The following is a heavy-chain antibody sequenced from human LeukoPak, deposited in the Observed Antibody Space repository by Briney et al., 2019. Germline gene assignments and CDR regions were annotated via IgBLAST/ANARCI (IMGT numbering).Heavy chain of an antibody. D-gene: IGHD5-24*01. CDR2: FYVGGAT. Sequence: PGGSLRLSFAVSGFSVTNNYMSWVRQAPGKGLEWGSVFYVGGATYYADSVKGRFTISRDNSKNTLYLQMKSLRAEDTAVYYCARGDGYNFFDYWGQGTLVTVSS. J-gene: IGHJ4*02. V-gene: IGHV3-53*01. CDR3: ARGDGYNFFDY. CDR1: GFSVTNNY.